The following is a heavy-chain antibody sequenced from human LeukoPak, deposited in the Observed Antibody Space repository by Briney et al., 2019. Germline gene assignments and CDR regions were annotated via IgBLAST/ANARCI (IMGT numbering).Heavy chain of an antibody. CDR1: GFTFSSYA. Sequence: GGSLRLSCAASGFTFSSYAMSWVRQAPVKGLEWVSAISGSGGSTYYADSVKGRFTISRDNSKNTLYLQMNSLRAEDTAVYYCAKASRIAAAGPIDYWGQGTLVTVSS. CDR2: ISGSGGST. V-gene: IGHV3-23*01. J-gene: IGHJ4*02. CDR3: AKASRIAAAGPIDY. D-gene: IGHD6-13*01.